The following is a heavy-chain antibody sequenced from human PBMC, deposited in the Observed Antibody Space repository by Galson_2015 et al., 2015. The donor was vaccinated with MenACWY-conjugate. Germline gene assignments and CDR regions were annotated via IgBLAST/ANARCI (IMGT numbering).Heavy chain of an antibody. D-gene: IGHD6-13*01. Sequence: SVKVSCKVSGYTLTELSMHWVRQAPGKGLEWMGGFDPEDGETIYAQKFQGRVTMTEDSSTDTAYMELSSLRSEDTAVYYCATSPVRGSSWYVPPSGIGYYYMDVWGKGTTVTVSS. V-gene: IGHV1-24*01. CDR1: GYTLTELS. J-gene: IGHJ6*03. CDR2: FDPEDGET. CDR3: ATSPVRGSSWYVPPSGIGYYYMDV.